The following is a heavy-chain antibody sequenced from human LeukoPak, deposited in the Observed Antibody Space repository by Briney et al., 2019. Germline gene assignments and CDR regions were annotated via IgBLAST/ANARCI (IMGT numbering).Heavy chain of an antibody. CDR2: IYYSGST. V-gene: IGHV4-39*01. J-gene: IGHJ4*02. CDR1: GGSISSSSYY. CDR3: ARRRITMVRGQYRGFDY. Sequence: SETLSLTCTVSGGSISSSSYYWGWIRQPPGKGLEWIGSIYYSGSTYYNPSLKSRVTISVDTSKNQFSLKLSSVTAADTAVYYCARRRITMVRGQYRGFDYWGQGTLVTVSS. D-gene: IGHD3-10*01.